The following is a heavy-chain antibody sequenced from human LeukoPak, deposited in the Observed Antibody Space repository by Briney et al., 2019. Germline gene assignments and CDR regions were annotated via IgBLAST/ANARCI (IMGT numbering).Heavy chain of an antibody. CDR2: ISSSGSTI. Sequence: KSGGSLRLSCAASGFTFSDYYMSWIRQAPGKGLEWVSYISSSGSTIYYADSVKGRFTISRDNAKNSLYLQMNSLRAEDTAVYYCAREQWLANVFDYWGQGTLVTVSS. V-gene: IGHV3-11*04. D-gene: IGHD6-19*01. CDR3: AREQWLANVFDY. J-gene: IGHJ4*02. CDR1: GFTFSDYY.